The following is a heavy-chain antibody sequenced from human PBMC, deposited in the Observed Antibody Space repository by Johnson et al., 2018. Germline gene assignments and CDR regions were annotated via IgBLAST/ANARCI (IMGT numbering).Heavy chain of an antibody. D-gene: IGHD3-3*01. Sequence: VQLVEAGGGLVQPGGSLRLSCAASGFTFSSYAMSWVRPAPGKGLEWVSSVSGSVDGTYYTDSVKGRFTMSRDSSTKTLFMQMNSLRAEDTAVYYCAKSAVGFGVVTYQFDYWGQGTLVTVSS. V-gene: IGHV3-23*04. CDR1: GFTFSSYA. CDR2: VSGSVDGT. J-gene: IGHJ4*02. CDR3: AKSAVGFGVVTYQFDY.